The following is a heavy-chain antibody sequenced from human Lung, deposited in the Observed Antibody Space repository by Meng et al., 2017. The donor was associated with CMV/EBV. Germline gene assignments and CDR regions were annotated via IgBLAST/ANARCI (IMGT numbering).Heavy chain of an antibody. CDR1: GDSVSSNSVA. J-gene: IGHJ4*02. CDR2: TYYRSKWYN. D-gene: IGHD3-22*01. CDR3: ARAGGFYLYYFDY. Sequence: SQTLSLTCAISGDSVSSNSVAWNWIRQCPSRGLEWLGTTYYRSKWYNNYGVSLKSRITINADTSKNQLSLQLTSVTPEDTAVYFCARAGGFYLYYFDYWGQGTLVTGSS. V-gene: IGHV6-1*01.